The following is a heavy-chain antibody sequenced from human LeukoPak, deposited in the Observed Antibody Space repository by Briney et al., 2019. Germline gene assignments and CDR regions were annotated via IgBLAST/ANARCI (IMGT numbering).Heavy chain of an antibody. CDR1: GFTFSSYE. D-gene: IGHD3-10*01. J-gene: IGHJ6*03. CDR2: ISSSGSTI. V-gene: IGHV3-48*03. CDR3: ARDAITMVRGVITHYYYYYYMDV. Sequence: GGSLRLSCAASGFTFSSYEMNWVRQAPGKGLEWVSYISSSGSTIYYADSVKGRFTISRDNAKNSLYLQMNSLRAEDTAVYYCARDAITMVRGVITHYYYYYYMDVWGKGTTVTISS.